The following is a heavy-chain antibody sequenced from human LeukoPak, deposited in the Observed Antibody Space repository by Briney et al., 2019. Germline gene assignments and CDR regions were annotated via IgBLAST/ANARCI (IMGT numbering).Heavy chain of an antibody. CDR2: IKEDGTET. CDR1: GFMFSSNW. D-gene: IGHD5-18*01. CDR3: ARDDSYGLYYFDY. Sequence: GGSLRLSCAASGFMFSSNWMSWVRLAPGKGLEWVANIKEDGTETYYVDSVKGRFTISRDNAKNSLYLQMNSLRAEDTAVYYCARDDSYGLYYFDYWGQGTLVTVSS. V-gene: IGHV3-7*01. J-gene: IGHJ4*02.